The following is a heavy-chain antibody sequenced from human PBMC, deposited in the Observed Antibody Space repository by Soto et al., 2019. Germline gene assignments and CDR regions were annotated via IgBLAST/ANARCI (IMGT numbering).Heavy chain of an antibody. V-gene: IGHV4-39*01. CDR2: IYYSGST. J-gene: IGHJ5*02. D-gene: IGHD6-6*01. CDR3: ARNCDGSRGAARARGWFDP. CDR1: GGSISSSSYY. Sequence: QLQLQESGPGLVKPSETLSLTCTVSGGSISSSSYYWGWIRQPPGKGLEWIGSIYYSGSTYYNPSLKSRVTISVDTSMNQFSLKLSSVTAADTAVYYCARNCDGSRGAARARGWFDPWGQGTLVTVSS.